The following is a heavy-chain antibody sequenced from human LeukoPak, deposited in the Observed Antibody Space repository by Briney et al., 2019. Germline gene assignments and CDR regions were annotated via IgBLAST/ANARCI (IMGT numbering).Heavy chain of an antibody. CDR1: GGSISSGSYY. D-gene: IGHD3-22*01. CDR3: ARTYYYDSSAYT. V-gene: IGHV4-61*02. CDR2: IYTSGST. Sequence: SQTLSLTCTVSGGSISSGSYYWSWIRQPAGKGLEWIGRIYTSGSTNYNPSLKSRVTISVDTSKNQFSLKLSSVTAADTAVYYCARTYYYDSSAYTWGQGTLVTVSS. J-gene: IGHJ5*02.